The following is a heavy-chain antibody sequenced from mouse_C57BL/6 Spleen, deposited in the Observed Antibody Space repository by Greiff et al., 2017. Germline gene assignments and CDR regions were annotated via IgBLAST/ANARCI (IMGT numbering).Heavy chain of an antibody. CDR3: ARHEDYDDSFAY. CDR2: IWSDGST. V-gene: IGHV2-6-1*01. D-gene: IGHD2-4*01. CDR1: GFSLTSYG. J-gene: IGHJ3*01. Sequence: VQGVESGPGLVAPSQSLSITCTVSGFSLTSYGVHWVRQPPGKGLEWLVVIWSDGSTTYNSAHNSRLSISKDNSKGQVFLKMNSLQTEDTAMYYCARHEDYDDSFAYWGQGTLVTVSA.